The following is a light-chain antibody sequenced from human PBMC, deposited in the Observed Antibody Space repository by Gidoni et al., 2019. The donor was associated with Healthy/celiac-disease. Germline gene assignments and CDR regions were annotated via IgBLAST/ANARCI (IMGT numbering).Light chain of an antibody. Sequence: DIQMTPSPSTLSASVGDRVTITCRASQSISSWLAWYQQKPGKAPKLLIYKASSLESGVPSRFSGSGSGTEFTLTISSLQPDDFATYYGQQYNSLWTFGQGTKVEIK. J-gene: IGKJ1*01. V-gene: IGKV1-5*03. CDR1: QSISSW. CDR3: QQYNSLWT. CDR2: KAS.